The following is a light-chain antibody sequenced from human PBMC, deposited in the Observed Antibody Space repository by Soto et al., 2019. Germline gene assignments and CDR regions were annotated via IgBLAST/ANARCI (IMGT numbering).Light chain of an antibody. J-gene: IGKJ5*01. CDR1: HRVSSN. CDR2: GAS. CDR3: QPYNNRNPAIT. Sequence: EIVMTQSPATLSVSPGERATLSCRASHRVSSNLAWYQQKPGQAPRLLIYGASTRATGVPARFSGSGPGTEITPTISSPQSRDSATEYIQPYNNRNPAITFGQGKDWRL. V-gene: IGKV3-15*01.